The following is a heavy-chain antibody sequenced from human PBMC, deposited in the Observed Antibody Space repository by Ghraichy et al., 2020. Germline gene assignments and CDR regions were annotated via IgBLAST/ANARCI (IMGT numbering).Heavy chain of an antibody. J-gene: IGHJ4*02. CDR1: GFTFSDYT. V-gene: IGHV3-49*04. Sequence: GVLRLSCTTSGFTFSDYTMIWVRQAPGKGLEWVGFIRSKAFGGTTEYAASVKGRFTISRDDSKSIAYLQMNSLKTEDTGVYYCSRDGSGSYGAVRFVDYWGQGTLVTVSS. D-gene: IGHD3-10*01. CDR2: IRSKAFGGTT. CDR3: SRDGSGSYGAVRFVDY.